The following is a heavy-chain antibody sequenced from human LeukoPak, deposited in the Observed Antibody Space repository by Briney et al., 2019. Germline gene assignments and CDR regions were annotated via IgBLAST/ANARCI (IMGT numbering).Heavy chain of an antibody. D-gene: IGHD6-19*01. V-gene: IGHV3-21*01. CDR2: ISSSSSYI. CDR3: ARPLAGSGSAFDI. Sequence: AGGSLRLSCAASGFTFSSYSMNWVRQAPGKGLEWVSSISSSSSYIYYADSVKGRFTISRDNAKNSLYLQMNSLRAEDTAVYYCARPLAGSGSAFDIWGQGTMVTVSS. CDR1: GFTFSSYS. J-gene: IGHJ3*02.